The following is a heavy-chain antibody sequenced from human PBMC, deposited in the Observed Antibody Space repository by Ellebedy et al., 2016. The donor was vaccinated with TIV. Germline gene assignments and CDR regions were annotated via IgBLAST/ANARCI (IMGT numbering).Heavy chain of an antibody. CDR2: VGDTGIVT. Sequence: GGSLRLSCAASGFTFSRYAMSWVRQAPGKGLEWVAAVGDTGIVTDYADSVKGRFTVSRDNSMNSMFLHMNGLRADDTAMYYCAKDKVPRDDYNSPDSWGQGILVTVSS. CDR1: GFTFSRYA. D-gene: IGHD5-24*01. CDR3: AKDKVPRDDYNSPDS. V-gene: IGHV3-23*01. J-gene: IGHJ1*01.